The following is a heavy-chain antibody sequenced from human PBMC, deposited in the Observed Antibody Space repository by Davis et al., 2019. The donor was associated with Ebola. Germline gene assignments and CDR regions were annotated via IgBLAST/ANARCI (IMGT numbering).Heavy chain of an antibody. J-gene: IGHJ6*02. V-gene: IGHV4-34*01. CDR3: ARGSLGMDD. CDR2: INHSGST. CDR1: DASLSGLF. Sequence: SETLSPTCGVHDASLSGLFWSWVRQPPGKGLEWIGEINHSGSTNYNPALRTRVTISIDTSKNQFSLRLTSVTAADTAVYFCARGSLGMDDWGQGTTVIVSS.